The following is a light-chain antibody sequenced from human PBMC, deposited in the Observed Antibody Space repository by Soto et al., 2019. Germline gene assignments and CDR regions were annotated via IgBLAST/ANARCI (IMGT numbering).Light chain of an antibody. Sequence: EIVLTQSPGTLSLSPGERATLSCRASQSVSSSYLAWYQQKPGQAPRLLIYGASSRATGIPDRFSGSGSGTHFPLAISSLEPEGFAVYYCQQYGSSPFFGPGTKVDIK. CDR1: QSVSSSY. J-gene: IGKJ3*01. V-gene: IGKV3-20*01. CDR2: GAS. CDR3: QQYGSSPF.